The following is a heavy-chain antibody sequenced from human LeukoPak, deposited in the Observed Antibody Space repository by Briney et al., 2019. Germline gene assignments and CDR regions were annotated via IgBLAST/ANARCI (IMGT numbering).Heavy chain of an antibody. CDR1: GYTFTSYD. J-gene: IGHJ6*03. CDR2: MNPNSDNT. CDR3: ARGRRITIFGVALPTGNYYMDV. V-gene: IGHV1-8*03. D-gene: IGHD3-3*01. Sequence: ASVKVSCKASGYTFTSYDINWVRQATGQGLEWMGWMNPNSDNTGYAQKFQGRVTITRNTSISTAYMELSSLRSEDTAVYYCARGRRITIFGVALPTGNYYMDVWGKGTTVTVSS.